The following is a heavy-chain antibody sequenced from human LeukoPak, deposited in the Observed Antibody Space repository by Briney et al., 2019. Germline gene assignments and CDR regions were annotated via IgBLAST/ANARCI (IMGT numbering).Heavy chain of an antibody. CDR3: ARHRRDLVNAFDI. CDR1: GGSISSSSYY. Sequence: SETLSLTCTVSGGSISSSSYYWVWIRQPPGKGLEWIGTAFYRGSTYYNPALKSRVTISVDTSKNQFSLRLSSVLAADTAVYCCARHRRDLVNAFDIWGQGTMVTISA. V-gene: IGHV4-39*01. D-gene: IGHD6-6*01. J-gene: IGHJ3*02. CDR2: AFYRGST.